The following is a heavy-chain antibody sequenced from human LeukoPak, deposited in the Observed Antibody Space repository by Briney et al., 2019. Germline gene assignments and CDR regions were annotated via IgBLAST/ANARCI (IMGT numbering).Heavy chain of an antibody. V-gene: IGHV4-31*03. CDR1: GGSISSGGYY. CDR3: ARADNWNDLVDY. J-gene: IGHJ4*02. CDR2: IYYSGST. D-gene: IGHD1-20*01. Sequence: SETLSLTCTVSGGSISSGGYYWSWIRRHPGKGLEWIGYIYYSGSTYYNPSLKSRVTISVDTSKNQFSLKLSSVTAADTAVYYCARADNWNDLVDYWGQGTLVTVSS.